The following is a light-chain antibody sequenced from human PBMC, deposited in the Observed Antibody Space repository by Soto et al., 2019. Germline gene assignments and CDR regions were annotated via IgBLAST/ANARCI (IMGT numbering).Light chain of an antibody. Sequence: QSALIQPRSVSGSPGQSVTISCTGTSSDIGGYNYVSWYQQHPGKAPKLMIYDVIKRPSGVPDRFSGSKSGNTASLTIYGLQAEDEADYYCCSYAGSYTHVFGTGTKLTVL. CDR3: CSYAGSYTHV. CDR1: SSDIGGYNY. CDR2: DVI. V-gene: IGLV2-11*01. J-gene: IGLJ1*01.